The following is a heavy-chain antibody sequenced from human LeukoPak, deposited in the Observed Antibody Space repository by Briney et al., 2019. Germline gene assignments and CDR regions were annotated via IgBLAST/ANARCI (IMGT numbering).Heavy chain of an antibody. CDR2: MNPNSGNT. CDR3: ARVGFGTMVRGVIIAAPRGNYYMDV. J-gene: IGHJ6*03. CDR1: GYTFTSYD. Sequence: ASVKVSCKASGYTFTSYDINWVRQATGQGLEWMGWMNPNSGNTGYAQKFQGRVTMTRNTSISTAYMELSSLRSEDTAVYYCARVGFGTMVRGVIIAAPRGNYYMDVWGKGTTVTISS. D-gene: IGHD3-10*01. V-gene: IGHV1-8*02.